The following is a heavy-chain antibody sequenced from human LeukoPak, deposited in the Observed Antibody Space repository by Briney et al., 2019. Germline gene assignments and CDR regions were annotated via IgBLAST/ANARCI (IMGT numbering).Heavy chain of an antibody. V-gene: IGHV4-39*07. J-gene: IGHJ4*02. Sequence: SETLSLTCTVSGGSISSSSYYWGWIRQPPGKGLEWIGSIYYSGSTYYNPSLKSRVTISVDTSKNQFSLKLSSVTAADTAVYYCARDNNYYGSGYYFDYWGQGTLVTVSS. CDR3: ARDNNYYGSGYYFDY. D-gene: IGHD3-10*01. CDR2: IYYSGST. CDR1: GGSISSSSYY.